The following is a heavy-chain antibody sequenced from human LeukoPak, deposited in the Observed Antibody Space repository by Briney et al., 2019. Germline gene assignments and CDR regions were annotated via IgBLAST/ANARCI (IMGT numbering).Heavy chain of an antibody. V-gene: IGHV6-1*01. CDR1: GDSVSSNSAA. CDR2: TYYRSKWYN. CDR3: AREARTGEREVDY. D-gene: IGHD7-27*01. Sequence: SQTLSLTCAISGDSVSSNSAAWNRIRQSPSRGLEWLGRTYYRSKWYNDYAVSVKSRITINPDTSKNQFSLQLNSVTPEDTAVYYCAREARTGEREVDYWGQGTLVTVSS. J-gene: IGHJ4*02.